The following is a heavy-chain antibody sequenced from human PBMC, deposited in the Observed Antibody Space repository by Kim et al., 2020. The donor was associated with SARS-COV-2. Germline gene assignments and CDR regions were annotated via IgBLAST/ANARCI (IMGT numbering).Heavy chain of an antibody. D-gene: IGHD3-16*01. CDR3: ARNNWGSIAY. J-gene: IGHJ4*02. V-gene: IGHV4-34*01. CDR1: GGSFSGYY. Sequence: SETLSLTCAVYGGSFSGYYWSWIRQSPGKGLELIGEINHSGSTNFNPSLKSRVTISVDTAKNQLSLNLSSVTAADTAIYYCARNNWGSIAYWGQGTLVTVSS. CDR2: INHSGST.